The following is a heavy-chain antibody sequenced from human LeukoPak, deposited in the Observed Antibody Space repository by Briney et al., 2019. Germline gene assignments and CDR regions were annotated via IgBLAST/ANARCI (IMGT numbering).Heavy chain of an antibody. Sequence: PGASVKVSCKASGYTFTSYGISWVRQAPGQGLEWMGWISAYNGNTNYAQKLQGRVTMTTDTSASTAYMELRSLRSDDTAVYYCATPWELLGNDAFDIWGQGTMVTVSS. CDR1: GYTFTSYG. D-gene: IGHD1-26*01. CDR3: ATPWELLGNDAFDI. J-gene: IGHJ3*02. V-gene: IGHV1-18*01. CDR2: ISAYNGNT.